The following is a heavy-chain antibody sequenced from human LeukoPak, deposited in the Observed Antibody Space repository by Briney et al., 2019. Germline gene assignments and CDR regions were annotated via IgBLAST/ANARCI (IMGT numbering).Heavy chain of an antibody. Sequence: SVKVSCKATGDTFSSYAISWVRQAPGQGLEWMGRIIPIFGTANYAQKFQGRVTITTDESTSTAYMELSSLRSEDTAVYYCATGSYSSGWYGLGWGQGTLVTVSS. CDR1: GDTFSSYA. V-gene: IGHV1-69*05. CDR3: ATGSYSSGWYGLG. J-gene: IGHJ4*02. CDR2: IIPIFGTA. D-gene: IGHD6-19*01.